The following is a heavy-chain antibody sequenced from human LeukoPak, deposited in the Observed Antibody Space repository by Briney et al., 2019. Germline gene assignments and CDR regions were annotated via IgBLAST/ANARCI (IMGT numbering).Heavy chain of an antibody. CDR3: ARHPPVHKGEDWFDP. V-gene: IGHV4-39*01. CDR1: GGSISSSSYY. CDR2: IYYSGST. J-gene: IGHJ5*02. D-gene: IGHD3-16*01. Sequence: RSSETLSLTCTVSGGSISSSSYYWGWIRQPPGKGLEWIGSIYYSGSTYYNPSLKSRATISVDTSKNQFSLKLSSVTAADTAVYYCARHPPVHKGEDWFDPWGQGTLVTVSS.